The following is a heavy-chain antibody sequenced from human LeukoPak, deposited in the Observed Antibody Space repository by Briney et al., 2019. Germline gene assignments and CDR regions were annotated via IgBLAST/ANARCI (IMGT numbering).Heavy chain of an antibody. CDR3: ARDLAGATVAGRWFDY. CDR2: ISTSSSYI. CDR1: GFTFSSYS. V-gene: IGHV3-21*01. Sequence: GGSLRLSCAAPGFTFSSYSMNWVRQAPGKGLEWVSSISTSSSYIYYADSVKGRFTISRDNAKNSLYLQMNSLRAEDTAVYYCARDLAGATVAGRWFDYWGQGTLVTVSS. J-gene: IGHJ4*02. D-gene: IGHD6-19*01.